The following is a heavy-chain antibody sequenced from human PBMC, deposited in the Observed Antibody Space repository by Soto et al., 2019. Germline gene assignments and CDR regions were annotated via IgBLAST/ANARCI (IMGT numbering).Heavy chain of an antibody. CDR1: GGSISSGGYY. V-gene: IGHV4-31*03. CDR3: VRGGQQLVFINAYFDY. CDR2: IYYSGST. Sequence: QVQLQESGPGLVKPSQTLSLTCTVSGGSISSGGYYWSWIRQHPGKGLEWIGYIYYSGSTYYNPSLKSRVTISVDTSKNQFSLKLSSVTAADTAVYYCVRGGQQLVFINAYFDYWGQGTLVTVSS. D-gene: IGHD6-13*01. J-gene: IGHJ4*02.